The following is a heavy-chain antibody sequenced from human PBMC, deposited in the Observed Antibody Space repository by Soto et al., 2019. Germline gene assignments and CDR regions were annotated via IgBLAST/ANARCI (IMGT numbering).Heavy chain of an antibody. J-gene: IGHJ4*01. Sequence: EVRLLESGGGLVQPGGSLGLSCEASGFSFSGYAMNWVRQAPGKGLAWVSTITGEGDTYYAESIKGRFTISRDNSKTTLYLHMTSLRADDTALYYCVKEGVGFWRGYYSTRTPLLDFWGQEPWSPSPQ. V-gene: IGHV3-23*01. CDR3: VKEGVGFWRGYYSTRTPLLDF. D-gene: IGHD3-3*01. CDR1: GFSFSGYA. CDR2: ITGEGDT.